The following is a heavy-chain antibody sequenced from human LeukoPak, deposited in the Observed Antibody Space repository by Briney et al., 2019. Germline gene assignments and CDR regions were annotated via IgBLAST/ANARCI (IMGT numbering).Heavy chain of an antibody. Sequence: SETLSLTCAVYGGSLNSYHGIWIRQSPGKGLEWIGEINHRGSTHYNPSLRSRLTISADTSKNQFSLKLTSVTAADTAIYYCCSTITGDYNWFDPWGQGTLVTVSS. CDR2: INHRGST. J-gene: IGHJ5*02. CDR1: GGSLNSYH. CDR3: CSTITGDYNWFDP. D-gene: IGHD5/OR15-5a*01. V-gene: IGHV4-34*01.